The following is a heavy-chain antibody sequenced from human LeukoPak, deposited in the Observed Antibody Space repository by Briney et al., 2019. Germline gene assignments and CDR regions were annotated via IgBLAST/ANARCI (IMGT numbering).Heavy chain of an antibody. D-gene: IGHD5-24*01. Sequence: PSETLSLTCSVSGGSISSYYWSWIRQPPGKGLEWIGYINYSGSTSYKSSLKSRVTISVDTSKNQFSLKLSSVTAADTAVYYCASRDAYHSEYWGQGTLVTVSS. J-gene: IGHJ4*02. V-gene: IGHV4-59*01. CDR2: INYSGST. CDR3: ASRDAYHSEY. CDR1: GGSISSYY.